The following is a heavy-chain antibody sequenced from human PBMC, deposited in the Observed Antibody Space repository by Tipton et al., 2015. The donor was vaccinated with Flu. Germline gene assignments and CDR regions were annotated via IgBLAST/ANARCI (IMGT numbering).Heavy chain of an antibody. CDR1: GFTFSTHS. D-gene: IGHD7-27*01. CDR3: ARDLGLHAMDY. J-gene: IGHJ4*02. CDR2: ISSDSNYI. V-gene: IGHV3-21*01. Sequence: SLRLSCAASGFTFSTHSMSWVRQAPGKGLEWVSGISSDSNYIYYADSVKGRFTISRDNAKNSLFLQMNSLRAEDTAVYYCARDLGLHAMDYWGQGTLVTVSS.